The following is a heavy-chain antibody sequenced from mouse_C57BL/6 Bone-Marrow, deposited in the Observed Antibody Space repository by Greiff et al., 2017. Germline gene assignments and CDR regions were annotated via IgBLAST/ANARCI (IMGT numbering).Heavy chain of an antibody. CDR2: IWSGGST. Sequence: VQLQESGPGLVQPSQSLSITCTVSGFSLTSYGVHWVRQSPGKGLEWLGVIWSGGSTDYYAAFISSLSISKDKSESQVCFKMNSLQADDTAIYYWAREYPGWFAYWGQGTLVTVSA. D-gene: IGHD5-1*01. CDR1: GFSLTSYG. J-gene: IGHJ3*01. CDR3: AREYPGWFAY. V-gene: IGHV2-2*01.